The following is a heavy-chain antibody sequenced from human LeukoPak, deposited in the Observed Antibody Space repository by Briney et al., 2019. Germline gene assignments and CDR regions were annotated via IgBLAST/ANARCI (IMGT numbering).Heavy chain of an antibody. CDR3: ASFTVYCSGGSCYPQDYYYYGMDV. CDR2: IIPIFGTA. V-gene: IGHV1-69*13. CDR1: GGTFSSYA. Sequence: SVKVSCKASGGTFSSYAISWVRQAPGQGLEWMGGIIPIFGTANYAQKFQGRVTITADESTSTAYMELSSLGSEDTAVYYCASFTVYCSGGSCYPQDYYYYGMDVWGKGTTVTVSS. D-gene: IGHD2-15*01. J-gene: IGHJ6*04.